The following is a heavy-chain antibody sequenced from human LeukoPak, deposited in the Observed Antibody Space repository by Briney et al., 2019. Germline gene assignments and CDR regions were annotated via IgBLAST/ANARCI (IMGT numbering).Heavy chain of an antibody. CDR2: IYYSGST. CDR3: ARDRIVVVPAGNWFDP. D-gene: IGHD2-2*01. V-gene: IGHV4-39*07. CDR1: GGSISSSSYY. J-gene: IGHJ5*02. Sequence: PSETLSLTCTVSGGSISSSSYYWGWIRQPPGKGLEWIGSIYYSGSTYYNPSLKSRVTISVDTSKNQFSLKLSSVTAADTAVYYCARDRIVVVPAGNWFDPWGQGTLVIVSS.